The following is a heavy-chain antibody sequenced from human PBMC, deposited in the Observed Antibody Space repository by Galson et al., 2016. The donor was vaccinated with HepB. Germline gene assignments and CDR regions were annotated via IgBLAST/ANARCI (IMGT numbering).Heavy chain of an antibody. J-gene: IGHJ6*02. V-gene: IGHV3-23*01. CDR3: AREGAADCSNCDHWNYGMDV. CDR2: ISGSTITT. CDR1: GFTFSSYT. D-gene: IGHD4-11*01. Sequence: SLRLSCAASGFTFSSYTMSWVRQAPGKGLEWVSIISGSTITTHYADSVKGRFTISRDNSRNTLYLQMNSLRPEDTAVYYCAREGAADCSNCDHWNYGMDVWGQGTTVTVSS.